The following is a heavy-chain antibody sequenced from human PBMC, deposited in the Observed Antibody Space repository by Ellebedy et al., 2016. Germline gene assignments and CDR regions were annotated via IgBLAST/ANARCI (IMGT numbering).Heavy chain of an antibody. CDR1: GYTFTGYY. CDR2: INPNSGGT. J-gene: IGHJ6*02. D-gene: IGHD3-10*01. V-gene: IGHV1-2*02. Sequence: ASVKVSXKASGYTFTGYYMHWVRQAPGQGLEWMGWINPNSGGTNYAQKFQGRVTMTRDTSISTAYMELSRLRSDDTAVYYCAREASDASGYYYYGMDVWGQGTTVTVSS. CDR3: AREASDASGYYYYGMDV.